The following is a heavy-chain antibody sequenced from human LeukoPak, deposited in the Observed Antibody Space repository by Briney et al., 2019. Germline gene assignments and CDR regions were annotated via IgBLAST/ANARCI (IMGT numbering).Heavy chain of an antibody. CDR3: AHIGGQKWLVAFDY. V-gene: IGHV2-5*02. CDR1: GFSLSTSGVG. Sequence: FGPTLVKPSQTLTLTCTFSGFSLSTSGVGVGWIRQPPGKALEWLALIYWDGDKRYRPSLTITKDTSKHQVVLTMTNMDPVDTATYFCAHIGGQKWLVAFDYWGQGTLVTVSS. J-gene: IGHJ4*02. CDR2: IYWDGDK. D-gene: IGHD6-19*01.